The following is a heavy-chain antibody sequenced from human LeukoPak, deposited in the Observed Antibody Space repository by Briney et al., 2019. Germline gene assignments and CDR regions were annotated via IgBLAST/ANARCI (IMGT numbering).Heavy chain of an antibody. D-gene: IGHD3-3*01. CDR3: ATLAREWGYFDY. Sequence: ASVKVSCKASGYTFTSYYMHWVRQAPGQGLEWMGIINPSGGSTSYAQKFQGRVTMTRDMSTSTVYMELSSLRSEDTAVYYCATLAREWGYFDYWGQGTLVTVSS. V-gene: IGHV1-46*01. CDR1: GYTFTSYY. CDR2: INPSGGST. J-gene: IGHJ4*03.